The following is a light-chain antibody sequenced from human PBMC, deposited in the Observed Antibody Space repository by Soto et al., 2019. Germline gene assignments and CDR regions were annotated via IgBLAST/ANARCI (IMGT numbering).Light chain of an antibody. CDR2: GAS. J-gene: IGKJ3*01. V-gene: IGKV3-20*01. CDR3: QHYGSSPGT. CDR1: QSVGSSY. Sequence: EIVLTQSPGTLSLSPGERATLSCRASQSVGSSYLAWYQQKPDQPPRLLIYGASSRATGIPDRFSGSGSGTDFTLTISRLEPEDFAVYYCQHYGSSPGTFGPGTKVDIK.